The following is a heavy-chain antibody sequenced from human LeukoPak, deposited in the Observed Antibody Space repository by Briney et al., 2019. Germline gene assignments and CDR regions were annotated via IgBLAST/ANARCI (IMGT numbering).Heavy chain of an antibody. CDR3: ARTWGFFDY. J-gene: IGHJ4*02. Sequence: SETLSLTCTVSGDSINRYHWSWIRQPPGKGLEWIGYIYYSGSTDYNPSLKSRVTISVDTPKNQFSLKLSPVTAADTAVYYCARTWGFFDYWGQGTLVTVSS. CDR2: IYYSGST. D-gene: IGHD3-16*01. CDR1: GDSINRYH. V-gene: IGHV4-59*01.